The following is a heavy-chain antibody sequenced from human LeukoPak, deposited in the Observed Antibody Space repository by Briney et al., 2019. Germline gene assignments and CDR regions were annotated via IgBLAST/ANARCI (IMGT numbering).Heavy chain of an antibody. D-gene: IGHD6-19*01. Sequence: GGSLRLSCAASGFTFSSYSMNWVRQAPGKGLEWVSSISSSSSYIYYADSVKGRFTISRDNAKNSLHLQMNSLRAADTAVYYCARVGSGWSYFDYWGQGTLVTVSS. J-gene: IGHJ4*02. V-gene: IGHV3-21*01. CDR1: GFTFSSYS. CDR3: ARVGSGWSYFDY. CDR2: ISSSSSYI.